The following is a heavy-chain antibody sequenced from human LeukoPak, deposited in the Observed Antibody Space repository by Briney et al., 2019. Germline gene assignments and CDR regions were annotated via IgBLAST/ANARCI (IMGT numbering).Heavy chain of an antibody. CDR2: IYYSGTT. D-gene: IGHD2-15*01. Sequence: TPSETLSLTCTVSGASTGNSSYYWGWLRQPPGKGLEWIGSIYYSGTTYYSPSLKSRLTISVDTSKNLFSLRLSSVTAADTAVYYCARVGCSGVTCNWVDPWGQGTLVTVSS. V-gene: IGHV4-39*07. J-gene: IGHJ5*02. CDR3: ARVGCSGVTCNWVDP. CDR1: GASTGNSSYY.